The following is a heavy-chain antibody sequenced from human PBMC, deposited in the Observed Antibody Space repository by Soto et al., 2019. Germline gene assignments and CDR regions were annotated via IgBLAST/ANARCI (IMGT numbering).Heavy chain of an antibody. CDR1: GYTFTSYG. CDR2: ISAYNGNT. CDR3: ARAGRQWELSAHPCDY. J-gene: IGHJ4*02. Sequence: GASVKVSCKASGYTFTSYGISWVRQAPGQGLEWMGWISAYNGNTNYAQKLQGRVTMTTDTSTSTAYMELRSLRSDDTAVYYCARAGRQWELSAHPCDYWGQGTLVTVSS. V-gene: IGHV1-18*04. D-gene: IGHD1-26*01.